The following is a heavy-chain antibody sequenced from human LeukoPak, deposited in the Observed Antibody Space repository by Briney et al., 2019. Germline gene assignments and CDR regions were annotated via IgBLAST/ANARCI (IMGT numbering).Heavy chain of an antibody. CDR3: VREGSTVISPHYFDS. J-gene: IGHJ4*02. CDR1: GFTFSSYS. Sequence: GGSLRLSCAASGFTFSSYSMNWVRQAPGKGLEWVSSITGGSTYMAYADSVKGRFTVSRDDAKDLLFLQINSLSADDTAVYFCVREGSTVISPHYFDSWGQGTQVAVSS. D-gene: IGHD4-11*01. V-gene: IGHV3-21*01. CDR2: ITGGSTYM.